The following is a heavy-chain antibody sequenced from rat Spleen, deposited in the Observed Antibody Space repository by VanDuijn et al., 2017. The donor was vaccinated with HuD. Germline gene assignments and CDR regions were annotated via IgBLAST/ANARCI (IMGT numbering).Heavy chain of an antibody. Sequence: QVQLRESGPGLVQPSHTLSLTCTVSGFSLTSYHVSWVRQPPGTSLVWVGAIWAGGSSSYDSAVQSRLTISRDTSKSQVFLKMDSLQPEDTGTYYCARHNYYFDYWGQGVMVTVSS. J-gene: IGHJ2*01. D-gene: IGHD1-11*01. CDR3: ARHNYYFDY. CDR1: GFSLTSYH. V-gene: IGHV2-72*01. CDR2: IWAGGSS.